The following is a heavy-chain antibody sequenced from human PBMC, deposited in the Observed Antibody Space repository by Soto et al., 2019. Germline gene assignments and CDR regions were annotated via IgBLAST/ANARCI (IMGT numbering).Heavy chain of an antibody. Sequence: GGSLRLSCAASGFTFSSYWMSWVRQAPGKGLEWVANIKQDGSEKYYVDSVKGRFTISRDNAKNSLYLQMNSLRAEDTAVYYCARTRLGYCSGGSCYATKSNFDYWGQGTLVTVSS. V-gene: IGHV3-7*01. J-gene: IGHJ4*02. CDR3: ARTRLGYCSGGSCYATKSNFDY. CDR1: GFTFSSYW. D-gene: IGHD2-15*01. CDR2: IKQDGSEK.